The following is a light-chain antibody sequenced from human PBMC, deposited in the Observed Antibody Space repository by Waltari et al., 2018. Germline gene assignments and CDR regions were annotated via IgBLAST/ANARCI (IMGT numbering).Light chain of an antibody. V-gene: IGLV3-21*02. CDR3: QVWDSSSDPDVV. CDR2: DDS. J-gene: IGLJ2*01. CDR1: NIGRKR. Sequence: SYVLTQPPSVSVAPGQTARITCGGNNIGRKRVHWYQQKPGQAPVLVVYDDSDRPSGIPERFSGSNSGNTATLTISRVEAGDEADYYCQVWDSSSDPDVVFGGGTKLTVL.